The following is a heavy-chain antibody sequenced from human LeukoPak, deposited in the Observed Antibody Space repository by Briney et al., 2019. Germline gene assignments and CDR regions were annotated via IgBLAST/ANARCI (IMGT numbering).Heavy chain of an antibody. V-gene: IGHV4-39*07. CDR2: IYYGGST. D-gene: IGHD6-19*01. CDR1: GGSITNSNYY. J-gene: IGHJ3*02. CDR3: ARLGWQWLVQAFDI. Sequence: SETLSLTCTVSGGSITNSNYYWGWIRQPPGKGLEWIGTIYYGGSTYYNPSLKSRVTISVDTSKNQFSLKLSSVTAADTAVYYCARLGWQWLVQAFDIWGQGTMVTVSS.